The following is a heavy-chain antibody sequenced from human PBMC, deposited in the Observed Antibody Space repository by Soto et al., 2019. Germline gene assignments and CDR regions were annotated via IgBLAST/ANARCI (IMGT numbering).Heavy chain of an antibody. CDR3: ARDEAVGAFDY. CDR2: IIPILGIA. CDR1: GGTFSSYT. Sequence: GASVKVSCKASGGTFSSYTISWVRQAPGQGLEWMGRIIPILGIANYAQKFQGRVTITADKSTSTAYMELSSLRSEDTAVYYCARDEAVGAFDYWGQGTLVTVSS. V-gene: IGHV1-69*04. D-gene: IGHD1-26*01. J-gene: IGHJ4*02.